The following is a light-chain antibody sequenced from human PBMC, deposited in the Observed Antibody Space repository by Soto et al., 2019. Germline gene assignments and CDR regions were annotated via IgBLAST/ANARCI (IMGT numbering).Light chain of an antibody. CDR2: GTS. CDR3: QQYNNWPPT. Sequence: EGVMTQSPATLSVSPGERATLSCRASQSVTSNLDWYQQKPGQAPRLLIYGTSSRATGVPARFSGSGSGTEFTLTISSLQSGDFAVYYCQQYNNWPPTFGQGTKADI. V-gene: IGKV3-15*01. J-gene: IGKJ1*01. CDR1: QSVTSN.